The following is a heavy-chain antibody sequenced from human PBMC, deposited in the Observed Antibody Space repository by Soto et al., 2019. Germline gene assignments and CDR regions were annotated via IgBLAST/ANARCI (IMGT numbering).Heavy chain of an antibody. V-gene: IGHV4-39*01. CDR1: GGSISSSSYY. CDR2: IYYSGST. CDR3: ARRSSSWYGYGMDV. D-gene: IGHD6-13*01. Sequence: QLQLQESGPGLVKPSETLSLTCTVSGGSISSSSYYWGWIRQPPGKGLEWIGSIYYSGSTYYNTSLKSRVTISVDTSKNQCSLMLSSVTAADTAVYYCARRSSSWYGYGMDVWGQGTTVTVSS. J-gene: IGHJ6*02.